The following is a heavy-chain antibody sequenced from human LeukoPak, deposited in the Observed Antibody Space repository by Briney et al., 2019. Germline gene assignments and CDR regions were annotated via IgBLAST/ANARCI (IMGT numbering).Heavy chain of an antibody. CDR1: GFTFNNYA. Sequence: PGGSPRLSCAASGFTFNNYAMSWVRQVPGKGLEWVSAITGSDGDTYYADSVKGRFTISRDISKNTLYLQMNSLRAEDTAVYYCAKRFDYWGQGTLVTVSS. J-gene: IGHJ4*02. CDR2: ITGSDGDT. CDR3: AKRFDY. V-gene: IGHV3-23*01.